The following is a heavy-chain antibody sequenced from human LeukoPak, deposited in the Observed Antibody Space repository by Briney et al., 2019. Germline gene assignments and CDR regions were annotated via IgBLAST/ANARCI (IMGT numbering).Heavy chain of an antibody. CDR3: AKAAYYYDSSGYYPFDY. J-gene: IGHJ4*02. CDR1: GFTFDDYA. Sequence: PGGSLRLSCAASGFTFDDYAMQWVRQAPGKGLEWVSGISWNSGSIDYADSVKGRFTISRDNAKNSLYLQMNSLRAEDTALYYCAKAAYYYDSSGYYPFDYWGQGTLVTVSS. D-gene: IGHD3-22*01. V-gene: IGHV3-9*01. CDR2: ISWNSGSI.